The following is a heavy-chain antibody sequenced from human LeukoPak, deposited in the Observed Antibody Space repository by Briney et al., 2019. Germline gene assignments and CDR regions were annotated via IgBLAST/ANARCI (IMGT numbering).Heavy chain of an antibody. CDR2: TSGSGGST. CDR1: GFTFSSYG. D-gene: IGHD3-10*01. CDR3: AKDRNYYGSGLRGYFDS. J-gene: IGHJ4*02. Sequence: GRSLRLSCAASGFTFSSYGMHWVRQAPGKGLEWVSATSGSGGSTYYADSVKGRFTISRDNSMNTLYLQMNSLRAEDTAVYYCAKDRNYYGSGLRGYFDSWGQGTLVTVSS. V-gene: IGHV3-23*01.